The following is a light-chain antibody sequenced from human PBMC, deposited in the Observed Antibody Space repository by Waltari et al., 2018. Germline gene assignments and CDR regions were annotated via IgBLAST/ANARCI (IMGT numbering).Light chain of an antibody. CDR3: QQSYSRSRT. CDR2: GAS. CDR1: QGIITY. J-gene: IGKJ1*01. V-gene: IGKV1-39*01. Sequence: DIQLTQSPSSLSASVGDRITISCRASQGIITYVNWYQQEVGKAPRLLIYGASSLPTGVPSRFSGSGSGTDFTLTISSLQPEDVATHFCQQSYSRSRTFGQGTKVGIK.